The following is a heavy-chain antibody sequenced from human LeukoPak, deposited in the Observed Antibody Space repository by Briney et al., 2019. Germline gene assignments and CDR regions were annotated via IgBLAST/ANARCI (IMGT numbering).Heavy chain of an antibody. CDR3: AKPYYYGSRSYMDY. Sequence: GGSLRLSCAASGFTFSSYWMHWVRQAPGKGLVWVSRINTDGSYTSYADSVKGRFTISRDNAKNTLYLQMNSLRADDTAVYYCAKPYYYGSRSYMDYWGQGTLVTVSS. V-gene: IGHV3-74*01. J-gene: IGHJ4*02. CDR2: INTDGSYT. CDR1: GFTFSSYW. D-gene: IGHD3-10*01.